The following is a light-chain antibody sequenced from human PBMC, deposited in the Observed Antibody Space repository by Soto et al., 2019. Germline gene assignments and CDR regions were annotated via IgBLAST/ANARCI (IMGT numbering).Light chain of an antibody. V-gene: IGKV3-20*01. CDR3: QQYASSPGT. Sequence: ESVLTQSPGTLSLSPGERATLSCRASQSVRSSFLAWYQLKPGQAPRLLIYGASSRATGIPDRFSGSGSGTDFPFTISRLEPEDFAVYYCQQYASSPGTFGQGTKVEIK. CDR1: QSVRSSF. CDR2: GAS. J-gene: IGKJ1*01.